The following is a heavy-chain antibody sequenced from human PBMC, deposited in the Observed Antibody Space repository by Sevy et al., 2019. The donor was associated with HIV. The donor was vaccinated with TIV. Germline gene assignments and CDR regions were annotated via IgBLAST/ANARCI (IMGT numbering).Heavy chain of an antibody. CDR2: ISAYNGNT. CDR3: ARVGYDSSGYTLYYYYYGMDV. D-gene: IGHD3-22*01. J-gene: IGHJ6*02. CDR1: GYTFTSYG. Sequence: ASVKVSCKASGYTFTSYGISWVRQAPGQGLEWMGWISAYNGNTNYAQKLQGRVTMTTDTSTSTAYMEERSLRSDDTAVYYCARVGYDSSGYTLYYYYYGMDVWGQGTTVTVSS. V-gene: IGHV1-18*01.